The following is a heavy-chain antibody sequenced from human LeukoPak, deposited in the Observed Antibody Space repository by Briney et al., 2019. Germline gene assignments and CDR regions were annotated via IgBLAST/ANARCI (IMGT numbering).Heavy chain of an antibody. D-gene: IGHD3-16*01. V-gene: IGHV4-34*01. CDR1: GGSFSGYY. Sequence: SETLSLTCAVYGGSFSGYYWSWIRQPPGKGLEWIGEINRSGSTNYNPSLKSRGTISVDTSKNQFSLQLSSVTAADTAVYYCARDGVLNWFDPWGQGNLVTVSS. CDR3: ARDGVLNWFDP. J-gene: IGHJ5*02. CDR2: INRSGST.